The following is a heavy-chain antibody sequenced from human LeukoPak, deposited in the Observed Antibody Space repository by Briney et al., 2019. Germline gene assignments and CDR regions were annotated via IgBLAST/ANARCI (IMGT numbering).Heavy chain of an antibody. J-gene: IGHJ4*02. Sequence: GGSLRLSCAASGFTLSSYSMNWVRQAPGKGLEWVSSISSSSSYIYYADSVKGRFTISRDNSKNTLYLQMNSLRAEDTAVYYCARDRTPYSSGPDYWGQGTLVTVSS. V-gene: IGHV3-21*01. CDR3: ARDRTPYSSGPDY. CDR2: ISSSSSYI. D-gene: IGHD6-19*01. CDR1: GFTLSSYS.